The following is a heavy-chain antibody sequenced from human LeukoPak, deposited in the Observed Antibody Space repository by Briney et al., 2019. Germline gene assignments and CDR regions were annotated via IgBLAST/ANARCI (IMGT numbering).Heavy chain of an antibody. CDR3: AGAVTNLGVAIPAH. V-gene: IGHV1-46*01. CDR2: INPSGDNR. CDR1: GYTFSSYY. J-gene: IGHJ4*02. D-gene: IGHD3-3*01. Sequence: GASVKVSCKASGYTFSSYYMHWVRRAPGQGLEWMGIINPSGDNRSYAQKFQGRVTMTRDMSTSTVYMEVSSLRSEDTAVYYCAGAVTNLGVAIPAHWGQGTLVTVSS.